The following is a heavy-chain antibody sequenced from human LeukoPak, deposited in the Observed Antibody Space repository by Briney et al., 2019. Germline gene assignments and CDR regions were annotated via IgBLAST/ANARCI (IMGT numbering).Heavy chain of an antibody. Sequence: GGSLRLSCAASGFTFDDYAMHWVRQAPGKGLEWVSGISWNSGSIGYADSVKGRSTISRDNAKNSLYLQMNSLRVEDTALYYCAKDIERYSYGPYYYYGMDVWGQGTTVTVSS. CDR3: AKDIERYSYGPYYYYGMDV. V-gene: IGHV3-9*01. J-gene: IGHJ6*02. CDR1: GFTFDDYA. CDR2: ISWNSGSI. D-gene: IGHD5-18*01.